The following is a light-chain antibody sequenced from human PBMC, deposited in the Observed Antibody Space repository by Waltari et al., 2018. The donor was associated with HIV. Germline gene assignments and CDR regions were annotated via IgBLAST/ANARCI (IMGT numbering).Light chain of an antibody. CDR2: GAS. Sequence: EIILTQSPGTLSLSPGERASQSVSSSHLAWYQQKPGQAPRLLIYGASSRAAGIPDRFSGSGSGTDFILTISGLEPEDFAVYYCQQYGGSRWTFGQGTKVEIK. J-gene: IGKJ1*01. CDR1: QSVSSSH. CDR3: QQYGGSRWT. V-gene: IGKV3-20*01.